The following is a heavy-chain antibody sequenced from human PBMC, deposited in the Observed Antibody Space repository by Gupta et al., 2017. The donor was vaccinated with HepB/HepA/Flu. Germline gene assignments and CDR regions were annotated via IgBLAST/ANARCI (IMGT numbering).Heavy chain of an antibody. CDR2: INVADVII. V-gene: IGHV3-48*03. CDR1: GFTLSDSE. Sequence: VQLVESGGGLLQPGGSRRISCTASGFTLSDSEMNWVRQAPGKGLDWFSYINVADVIIDAHAVKGRFTLSRDTAKNSLYPQMNSLKVHDTAIYYGAREWMVYSHDDAIDNWGQGTTVNVSS. J-gene: IGHJ3*02. D-gene: IGHD2-8*01. CDR3: AREWMVYSHDDAIDN.